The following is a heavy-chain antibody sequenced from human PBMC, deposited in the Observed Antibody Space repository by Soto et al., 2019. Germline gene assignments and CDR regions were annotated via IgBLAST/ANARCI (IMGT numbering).Heavy chain of an antibody. CDR2: ISWNSGSI. CDR1: GFTFGDHA. Sequence: GGSLRLSCAASGFTFGDHAMHWVRQAPGKGLEWVSGISWNSGSIGYADSVKGRFTISRDNAKNSLYLQMNSLRTEDTALYYCAKDISGKRSSGLRGGLWSNYTYYYYGMDVWGQGTTVTVSS. V-gene: IGHV3-9*01. CDR3: AKDISGKRSSGLRGGLWSNYTYYYYGMDV. D-gene: IGHD3-10*01. J-gene: IGHJ6*02.